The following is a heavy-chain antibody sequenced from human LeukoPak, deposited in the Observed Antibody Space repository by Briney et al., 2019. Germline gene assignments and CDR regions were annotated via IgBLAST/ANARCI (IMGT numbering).Heavy chain of an antibody. CDR3: ARRERWLQIGAFDI. CDR2: INHSGST. D-gene: IGHD5-24*01. CDR1: GGSFSGYY. Sequence: PSETLSLTCAVYGGSFSGYYWSWIRQPPGKGLEWIGEINHSGSTNYNPSLKSRVTISVDTSKNQFSLKLSSVTAADTAVHYCARRERWLQIGAFDIWGQGTMVTVSS. V-gene: IGHV4-34*01. J-gene: IGHJ3*02.